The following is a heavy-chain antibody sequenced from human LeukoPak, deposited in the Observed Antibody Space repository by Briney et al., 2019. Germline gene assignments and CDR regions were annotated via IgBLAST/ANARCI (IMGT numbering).Heavy chain of an antibody. J-gene: IGHJ4*02. CDR3: ARRRVEMAYNFDY. CDR1: GGSISSSSYY. V-gene: IGHV4-39*01. Sequence: PSETLSLTCTVSGGSISSSSYYWGWIRQPPGKGLEWIGSIYYSGSTYYNPSLKSRVTISVDTSKNQFSLKLSSVTAADTAVYYCARRRVEMAYNFDYWGQGTLVTVSS. D-gene: IGHD5-24*01. CDR2: IYYSGST.